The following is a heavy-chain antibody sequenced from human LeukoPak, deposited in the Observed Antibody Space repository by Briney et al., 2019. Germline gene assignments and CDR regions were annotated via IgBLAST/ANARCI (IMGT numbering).Heavy chain of an antibody. V-gene: IGHV5-51*01. CDR3: ARRNGNYFDY. CDR1: GYSFPSHW. CDR2: IYPGDSNT. D-gene: IGHD4-11*01. Sequence: GESLKISCQVSGYSFPSHWIGWVRQMPGKGLEWMGFIYPGDSNTWYSPSFQGQVTISVDKSISTAYLQWGSLKASDTAMYYCARRNGNYFDYWGQGSLVSVSS. J-gene: IGHJ4*02.